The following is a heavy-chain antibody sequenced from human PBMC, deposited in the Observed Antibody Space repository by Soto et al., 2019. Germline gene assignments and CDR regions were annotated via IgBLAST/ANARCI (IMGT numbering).Heavy chain of an antibody. D-gene: IGHD3-9*01. V-gene: IGHV4-39*01. CDR2: IYYSGST. J-gene: IGHJ4*02. Sequence: SETLSLTCTVSGGSIGSYYWGRIRQPPGKGLEWIGSIYYSGSTYYNPSLKSRVTISVDTSKNQFSLKLSSVTAADTAVYYCARGLNYDILTGYYYFDYWGQGTLVTVSS. CDR3: ARGLNYDILTGYYYFDY. CDR1: GGSIGSYY.